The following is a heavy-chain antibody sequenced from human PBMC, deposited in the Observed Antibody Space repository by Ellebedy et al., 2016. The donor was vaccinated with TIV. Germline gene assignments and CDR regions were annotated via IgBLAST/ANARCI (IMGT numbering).Heavy chain of an antibody. CDR1: GYTFTSYG. V-gene: IGHV1-18*01. D-gene: IGHD3-22*01. CDR3: ARGGQPRYYDSSGAPEYFQH. CDR2: ISAYNGNT. J-gene: IGHJ1*01. Sequence: AASVKVSCKAFGYTFTSYGITWVRQDPGQGLEWMGWISAYNGNTNYAQKLQGRVTMTTDTSTSTVYMELRSLRSDDTAVYYCARGGQPRYYDSSGAPEYFQHWGQGTLVTVSS.